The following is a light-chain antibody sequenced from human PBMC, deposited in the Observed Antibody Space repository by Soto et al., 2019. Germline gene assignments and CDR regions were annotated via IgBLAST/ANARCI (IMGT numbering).Light chain of an antibody. J-gene: IGKJ2*01. CDR1: QSLVHSQGNYF. CDR3: MQALQTPYT. CDR2: WGF. V-gene: IGKV2-28*01. Sequence: DIVMTQSPLSPPVSPGEPASISCRSSQSLVHSQGNYFFDWYVQKPGQSPQLLIYWGFIRASGVPDRISGSASGTDFTLKITRVEAEDVGVYYCMQALQTPYTFGQGTKVDIK.